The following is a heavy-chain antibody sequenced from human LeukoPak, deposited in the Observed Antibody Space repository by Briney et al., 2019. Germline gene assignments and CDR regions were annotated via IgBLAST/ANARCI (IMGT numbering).Heavy chain of an antibody. Sequence: ASVRVSCKASGYTFTGYYMHWVRQAPGQGLEWLGRINPNTGGSDYAQKFQGRVTMTSDTSTSTAYMELSRLSSDDPAVYYCATLVSGIEYWGPGTLVTVS. CDR2: INPNTGGS. CDR3: ATLVSGIEY. D-gene: IGHD1-26*01. CDR1: GYTFTGYY. V-gene: IGHV1-2*06. J-gene: IGHJ4*02.